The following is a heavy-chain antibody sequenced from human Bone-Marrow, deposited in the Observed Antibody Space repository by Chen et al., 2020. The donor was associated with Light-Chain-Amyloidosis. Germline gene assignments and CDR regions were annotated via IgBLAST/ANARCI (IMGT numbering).Heavy chain of an antibody. V-gene: IGHV3-30*18. CDR2: ISYDGSNK. Sequence: QVQLVESGGGVVQPGRSLRLSCAASGFTFSSYGMHWVRQAPGQGLEWGAVISYDGSNKYYSDSVKGRFTISRDNSKNTLYLQMNSLRAEDTAVYYCAKDYYGSGSYPMAAGYYGMDVWGQGTTVTVSS. J-gene: IGHJ6*02. D-gene: IGHD3-10*01. CDR1: GFTFSSYG. CDR3: AKDYYGSGSYPMAAGYYGMDV.